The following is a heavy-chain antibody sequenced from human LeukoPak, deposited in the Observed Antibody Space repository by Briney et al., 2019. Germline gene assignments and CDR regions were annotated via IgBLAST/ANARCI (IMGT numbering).Heavy chain of an antibody. CDR3: AKARGIRYYYGMDV. CDR2: ISGSGTNT. J-gene: IGHJ6*02. Sequence: GGSLRLSCAASGFTVSSNYIYMSWVRQAPGKGLEWVSGISGSGTNTYYADSVKGRFTISRDNSKNTLYLQMNSLRAGDTGVYYCAKARGIRYYYGMDVWGQGTTVTVSS. V-gene: IGHV3-23*01. CDR1: GFTVSSNY. D-gene: IGHD1-26*01.